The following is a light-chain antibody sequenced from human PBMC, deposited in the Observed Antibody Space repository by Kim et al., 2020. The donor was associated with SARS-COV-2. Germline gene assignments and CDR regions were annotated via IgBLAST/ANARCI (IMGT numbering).Light chain of an antibody. Sequence: SSELTQDPAVSVALGQTVRITCQGDSLRSYYASWYQQKPGQAPVLVIYGKNNRPSGIPDRLSGSSSGNTASLTITGAQAEDEADYYCNSRDSSGKLYVFG. CDR2: GKN. J-gene: IGLJ1*01. V-gene: IGLV3-19*01. CDR1: SLRSYY. CDR3: NSRDSSGKLYV.